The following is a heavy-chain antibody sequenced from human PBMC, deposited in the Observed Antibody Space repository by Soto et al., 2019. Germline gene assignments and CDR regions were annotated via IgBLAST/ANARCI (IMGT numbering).Heavy chain of an antibody. CDR1: GFTFSGFS. CDR2: VTSSPSSM. D-gene: IGHD3-22*01. J-gene: IGHJ4*02. Sequence: GGSLRLSCAASGFTFSGFSMNWVRQAPGKGLEWVSSVTSSPSSMFYADSVKGRFTISRDDAKDSLFLQMNSLRADDTAVYYCASKPDFVSGGYVLAYWGLGTLVLVSS. CDR3: ASKPDFVSGGYVLAY. V-gene: IGHV3-21*01.